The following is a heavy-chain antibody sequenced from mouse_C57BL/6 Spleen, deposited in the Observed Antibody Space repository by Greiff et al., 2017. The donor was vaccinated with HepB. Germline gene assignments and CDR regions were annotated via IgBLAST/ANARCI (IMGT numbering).Heavy chain of an antibody. CDR1: GYTFTSYW. D-gene: IGHD1-1*01. CDR2: IYPGSGST. J-gene: IGHJ2*01. CDR3: ARSGTTVVDHYFDY. V-gene: IGHV1-55*01. Sequence: QVQLQQPGAELVKPGASVKMSCKASGYTFTSYWITWVKQRPGQGLEWIGDIYPGSGSTNYNEKFKSKATLTVDTSSSTAYMQLSSLTSEDSAVYYCARSGTTVVDHYFDYWGQGTTLTVSS.